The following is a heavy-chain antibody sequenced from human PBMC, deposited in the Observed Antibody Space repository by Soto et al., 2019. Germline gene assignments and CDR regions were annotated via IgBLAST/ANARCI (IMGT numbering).Heavy chain of an antibody. CDR3: AKDYGSGWTMGDF. Sequence: ASVKVSCKASGYPFTSYGISWVRQAPGQGLEWMGWISAYNGTTNYADSVKGRFTISRDNSKNTLYLQVNSLRAEDTAMYYCAKDYGSGWTMGDFWGQGTLVTVSS. CDR2: ISAYNGTT. CDR1: GYPFTSYG. V-gene: IGHV1-18*01. J-gene: IGHJ4*02. D-gene: IGHD6-19*01.